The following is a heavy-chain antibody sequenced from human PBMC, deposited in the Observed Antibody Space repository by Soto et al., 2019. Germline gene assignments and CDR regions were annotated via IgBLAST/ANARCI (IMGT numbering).Heavy chain of an antibody. V-gene: IGHV4-59*01. Sequence: SETLSLTCTVFGGSISSFYWSWIRQPPGKGLEWIGYIYYSGSTNYNPSLKSRVTISVDTSKNQFSLKLSSVTAADTAVYYCARVEAGNDLFDIWGPGTLVTVSS. CDR1: GGSISSFY. CDR3: ARVEAGNDLFDI. D-gene: IGHD3-3*01. CDR2: IYYSGST. J-gene: IGHJ5*02.